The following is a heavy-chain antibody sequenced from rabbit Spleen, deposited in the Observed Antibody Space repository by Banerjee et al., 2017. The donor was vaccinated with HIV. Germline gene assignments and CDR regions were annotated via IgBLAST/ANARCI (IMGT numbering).Heavy chain of an antibody. J-gene: IGHJ4*01. V-gene: IGHV1S45*01. CDR1: GFPFSNKAV. D-gene: IGHD7-1*01. CDR3: GRSTVLTYYNL. CDR2: IYTGSSGSS. Sequence: QEQLVESGGGLVKPGASLTLTCKASGFPFSNKAVMCWVRQAPGKGLEWIACIYTGSSGSSYYASWAKGRFTITRSTSLNTVTLQLTSLTAADTATYFCGRSTVLTYYNLWGQGTLVTVS.